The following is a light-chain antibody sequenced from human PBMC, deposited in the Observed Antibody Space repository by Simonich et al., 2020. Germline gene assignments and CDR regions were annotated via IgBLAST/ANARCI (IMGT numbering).Light chain of an antibody. Sequence: DIVMTQTPLSLSVTPGQPASISCKSSQGLLHSDVKPYLYWYLQKPGQSPQLLSYEVSNRFCGLPARFSGSGSGTDFTPKISRVEAEDVGVYYCMQSIQRPLTFGGGTKVEIK. CDR1: QGLLHSDVKPY. CDR2: EVS. V-gene: IGKV2D-29*02. CDR3: MQSIQRPLT. J-gene: IGKJ4*01.